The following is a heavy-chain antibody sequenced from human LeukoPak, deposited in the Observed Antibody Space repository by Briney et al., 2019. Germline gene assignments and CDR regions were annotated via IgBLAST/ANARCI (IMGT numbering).Heavy chain of an antibody. V-gene: IGHV4-59*12. J-gene: IGHJ6*03. D-gene: IGHD4-23*01. CDR2: IYYSGST. CDR1: GGSISSYY. Sequence: SETLSLTCTVSGGSISSYYWSWIRQPPGKGQEWTGYIYYSGSTNYNPSLKIRVTISVDTSKNQFSLKLSSVTAADTAVYYCARGSTVVTKYYYYYMDVWGKGTTVTVSS. CDR3: ARGSTVVTKYYYYYMDV.